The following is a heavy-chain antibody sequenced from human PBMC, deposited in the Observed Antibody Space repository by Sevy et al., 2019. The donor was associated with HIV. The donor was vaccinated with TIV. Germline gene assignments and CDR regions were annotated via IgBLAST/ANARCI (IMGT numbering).Heavy chain of an antibody. V-gene: IGHV4-38-2*02. CDR1: GDSINSAYY. CDR3: ARDQADYGDNIYYWFDP. J-gene: IGHJ5*02. CDR2: IYHSGST. Sequence: SETLSLTCTVSGDSINSAYYWGWIRQPPGKGLESIGSIYHSGSTYYNPSLKRRVTISVDTSKNQFSLKLSSVTAADTAVYYCARDQADYGDNIYYWFDPWGQGTLVTVSS. D-gene: IGHD4-17*01.